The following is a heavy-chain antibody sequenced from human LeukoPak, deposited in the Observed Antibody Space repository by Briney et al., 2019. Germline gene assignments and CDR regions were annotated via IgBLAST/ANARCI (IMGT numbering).Heavy chain of an antibody. V-gene: IGHV3-23*01. J-gene: IGHJ4*02. CDR3: AKDPIFSGSYGVFDS. CDR2: IIDSGNSL. Sequence: PGGSLRLSCAASGFTFGSYAIHWVRQAPGKGLEWVSTIIDSGNSLYYADSVEGRFTISRDNSKNTLYLQMNSLRAGDTAVYYCAKDPIFSGSYGVFDSWGQGTLVTVSS. D-gene: IGHD1-26*01. CDR1: GFTFGSYA.